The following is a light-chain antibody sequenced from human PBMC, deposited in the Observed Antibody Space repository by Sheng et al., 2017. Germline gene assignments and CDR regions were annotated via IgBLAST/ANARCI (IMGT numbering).Light chain of an antibody. CDR2: AAS. CDR3: QQYYNTLFS. V-gene: IGKV1-NL1*01. J-gene: IGKJ2*03. Sequence: DIQLTQSPSSLSASVGDRVTITCRASQVVSNSLAWYQQKPGKAPKLVLYAASRLESGVPSRFSGSASGTDYTLTISSLQPEDFATYYCQQYYNTLFSFGQGTKAGDQT. CDR1: QVVSNS.